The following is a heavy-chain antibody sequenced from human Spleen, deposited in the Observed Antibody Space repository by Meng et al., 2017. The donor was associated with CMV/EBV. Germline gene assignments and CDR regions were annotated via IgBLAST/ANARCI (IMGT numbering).Heavy chain of an antibody. J-gene: IGHJ4*02. CDR2: ILHSGTT. D-gene: IGHD3-22*01. CDR3: ARNGHYSLDY. CDR1: GGSISSSSYY. Sequence: SETLSLTCTVSGGSISSSSYYWGWIRQPPGRGLEWFGEILHSGTTTYNPSLKSRVTISLDESKNEFSLKLTSVTAADTAVYYCARNGHYSLDYWSLGTLVTVSS. V-gene: IGHV4-61*05.